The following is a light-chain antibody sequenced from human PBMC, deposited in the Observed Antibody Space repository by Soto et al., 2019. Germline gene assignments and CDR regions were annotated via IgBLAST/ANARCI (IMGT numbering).Light chain of an antibody. CDR3: SSYTSSSTLV. V-gene: IGLV2-14*01. CDR1: SSDVGGYNY. J-gene: IGLJ1*01. CDR2: EVS. Sequence: QSALTQPASVSGSPGQSITISCTGTSSDVGGYNYVSWYQQHPGKAPKLMIYEVSNRPSGVSNRFSGSKSGNTASLTISGXXXXXXADYYCSSYTSSSTLVFGTGTK.